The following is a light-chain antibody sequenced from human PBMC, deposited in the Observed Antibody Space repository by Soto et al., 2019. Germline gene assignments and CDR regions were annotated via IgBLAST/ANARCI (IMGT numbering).Light chain of an antibody. V-gene: IGKV1-39*01. Sequence: DVRMTQSPSSLSASEGYRVTITCRASQSISSYLNWYQQKPGKAPKLLIYAASSLQSGVPSRFSGSGSGTDFTLTISSLQPEDFATYYCQQSYSTLWTFGQGTKVDI. CDR3: QQSYSTLWT. CDR1: QSISSY. CDR2: AAS. J-gene: IGKJ1*01.